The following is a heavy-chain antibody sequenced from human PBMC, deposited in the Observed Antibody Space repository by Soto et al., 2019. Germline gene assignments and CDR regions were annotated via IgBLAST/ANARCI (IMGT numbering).Heavy chain of an antibody. V-gene: IGHV1-8*01. J-gene: IGHJ6*03. Sequence: ASVKVSCKASGYTFTSYDINWVRQATGQGLEWMGWMNPNSGNTGYAQKFQGRVTMTRNTSISTAYMELSSLRYEDTAVYYCARGLSRLDYYYYYMDVWGKGTTVTVSS. CDR2: MNPNSGNT. CDR3: ARGLSRLDYYYYYMDV. CDR1: GYTFTSYD. D-gene: IGHD3-16*02.